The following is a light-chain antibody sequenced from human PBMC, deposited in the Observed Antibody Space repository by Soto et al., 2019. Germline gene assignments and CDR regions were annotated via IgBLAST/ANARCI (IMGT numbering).Light chain of an antibody. J-gene: IGLJ3*02. CDR1: SSNVGAGYD. CDR3: AEGEDTLNVWV. Sequence: QSALTQPPSVFGAPGQRVTISCTGSSSNVGAGYDVHWYQQIPGTAPKLLIYANKNRPSGVPDRFSASKSGASASLAISGLRPEDGADYYWAEGEDTLNVWVFGGGTQLTAL. V-gene: IGLV1-40*03. CDR2: ANK.